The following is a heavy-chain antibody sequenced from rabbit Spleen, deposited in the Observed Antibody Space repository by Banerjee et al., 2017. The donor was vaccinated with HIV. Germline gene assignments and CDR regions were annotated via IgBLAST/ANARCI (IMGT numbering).Heavy chain of an antibody. D-gene: IGHD1-1*01. CDR1: GFSFSDRDV. Sequence: QEQLVESGGGLVKPGGSLTLTCEASGFSFSDRDVMCWVRQAPGKGLEWITCINTATGKGVYASWAKGRFAISKTSSTTVTLQMTSLTAADTATYFCARWASNDGYFDLWGQGTLVTVS. V-gene: IGHV1S45*01. CDR3: ARWASNDGYFDL. CDR2: INTATGKG. J-gene: IGHJ4*01.